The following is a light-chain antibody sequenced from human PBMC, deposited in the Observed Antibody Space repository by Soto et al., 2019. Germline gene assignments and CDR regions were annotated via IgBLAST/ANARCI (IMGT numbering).Light chain of an antibody. Sequence: IVLTQSPGPLSLSPGKRATLSFRASQSISSSYLAWYQQRPGQAPRLLIYGASSRATGIPDRFSGSGSGTEFTLTISSLQPDDFATYYCQHYNSYSEAFGQGTKVE. CDR2: GAS. V-gene: IGKV3-20*01. J-gene: IGKJ1*01. CDR3: QHYNSYSEA. CDR1: QSISSSY.